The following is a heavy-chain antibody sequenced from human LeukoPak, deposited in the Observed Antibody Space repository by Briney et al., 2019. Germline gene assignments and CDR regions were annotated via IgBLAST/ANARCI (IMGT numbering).Heavy chain of an antibody. CDR3: ARARPGGLRDY. D-gene: IGHD3-10*01. V-gene: IGHV3-48*03. CDR2: ISDSGRTI. J-gene: IGHJ4*02. CDR1: GFTFSSYE. Sequence: GGSLRLSCAASGFTFSSYEMNWARQAPGKGLEWVSYISDSGRTIYYANSVKGRFTISRDNAKNSLYLQMNSLRAEDTAVYYCARARPGGLRDYWGQGTLVTVSS.